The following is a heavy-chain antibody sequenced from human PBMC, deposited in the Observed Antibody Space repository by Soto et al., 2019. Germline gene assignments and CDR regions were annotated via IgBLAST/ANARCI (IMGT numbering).Heavy chain of an antibody. D-gene: IGHD3-22*01. Sequence: QVQLVQSGAEVKKPGSSVKVSCKASGGTFSSYAISWVRQAPGQGLEWMGGIIPIFGTANYAQKFQDRVTITADESTSKSYMEPTSLQSEDTAVYYCASSATRDDSSGYCRPIDYWGQGTLVTVSS. J-gene: IGHJ4*02. V-gene: IGHV1-69*01. CDR2: IIPIFGTA. CDR1: GGTFSSYA. CDR3: ASSATRDDSSGYCRPIDY.